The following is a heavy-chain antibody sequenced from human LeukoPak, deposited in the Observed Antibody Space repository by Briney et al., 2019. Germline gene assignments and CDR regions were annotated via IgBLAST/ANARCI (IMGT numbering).Heavy chain of an antibody. J-gene: IGHJ5*02. CDR2: ISGDGGST. CDR3: AKAWAGGTERDWFDP. Sequence: PGGSLRLSCAASGFTFDDYAMHWVRQAPGKGLEWVSLISGDGGSTYYADSVKGRFTISRANSKNSLYLQMNSLRTEDTALYYCAKAWAGGTERDWFDPWGQGTLVTVSS. D-gene: IGHD1-26*01. V-gene: IGHV3-43*02. CDR1: GFTFDDYA.